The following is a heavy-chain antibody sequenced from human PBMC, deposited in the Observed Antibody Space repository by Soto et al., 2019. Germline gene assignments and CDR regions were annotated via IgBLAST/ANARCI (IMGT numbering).Heavy chain of an antibody. Sequence: GGSLGLGCAACGVTVRNAGVDGVRQAPGKGLEWVGRVKSKNDGGTTDFAAPVKGRFAISRDDSKNMVYLEMNSLQTEDTAIYYCTTDSYITSIIVRFDYWGHGTLVTVSS. V-gene: IGHV3-15*07. CDR2: VKSKNDGGTT. CDR3: TTDSYITSIIVRFDY. D-gene: IGHD3-22*01. J-gene: IGHJ4*01. CDR1: GVTVRNAG.